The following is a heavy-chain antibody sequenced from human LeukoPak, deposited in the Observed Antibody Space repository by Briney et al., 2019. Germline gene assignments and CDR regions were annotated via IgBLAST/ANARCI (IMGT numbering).Heavy chain of an antibody. CDR3: AKGRMPSYDY. CDR1: GFTFSNYV. CDR2: TDGSGGST. Sequence: PGGSLRLSCAASGFTFSNYVMSWVRQAPGKGLEWVSTTDGSGGSTYYADSVKGRFTISRDNSKNTLYLQMNSLRAEDTAVYYCAKGRMPSYDYWGQGTLVTV. D-gene: IGHD1-14*01. V-gene: IGHV3-23*01. J-gene: IGHJ4*02.